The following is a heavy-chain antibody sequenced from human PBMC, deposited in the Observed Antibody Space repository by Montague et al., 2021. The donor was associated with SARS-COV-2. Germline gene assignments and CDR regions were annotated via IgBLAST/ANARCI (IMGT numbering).Heavy chain of an antibody. CDR2: ISEIGST. V-gene: IGHV4-59*01. D-gene: IGHD5-12*01. CDR3: ARLQGGRRLMDY. J-gene: IGHJ4*02. CDR1: AGSINTYY. Sequence: SETLSLTCTVPAGSINTYYWGWIRQPPGQALEYISYISEIGSTHRNPALKSRVTISVDPSRNQFYLDVNSVTAADTAVYYCARLQGGRRLMDYWGQGTLVTVPP.